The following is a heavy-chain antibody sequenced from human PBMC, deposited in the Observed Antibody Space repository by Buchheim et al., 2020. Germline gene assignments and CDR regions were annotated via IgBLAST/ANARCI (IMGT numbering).Heavy chain of an antibody. D-gene: IGHD1-26*01. Sequence: QVQLVESGGGVVQPGRSLRLSCAASGFTFSSYAMHWVRQAPGKGLEWVAVISYDGSNIYYADSVKGRFTISRDNSKNTLYLQMNSLRAEDTAVYFCARDRDRGNYSWRFDPWGQGTL. CDR1: GFTFSSYA. J-gene: IGHJ5*02. CDR2: ISYDGSNI. V-gene: IGHV3-30-3*01. CDR3: ARDRDRGNYSWRFDP.